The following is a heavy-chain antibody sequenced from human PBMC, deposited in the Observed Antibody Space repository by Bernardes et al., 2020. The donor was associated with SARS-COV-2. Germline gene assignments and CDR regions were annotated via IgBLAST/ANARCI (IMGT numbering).Heavy chain of an antibody. CDR2: ISSSSSYI. J-gene: IGHJ6*02. Sequence: GGSLRLSCAASGFTFSSYSMNWVRQAPGKGLEWVSSISSSSSYIYYADSVKGRFTISRDNAKNSLYLQMNSLRAEDTAVYYCASTILWFGELPNYYGMDVWGQGTTVTVSS. CDR3: ASTILWFGELPNYYGMDV. D-gene: IGHD3-10*01. V-gene: IGHV3-21*01. CDR1: GFTFSSYS.